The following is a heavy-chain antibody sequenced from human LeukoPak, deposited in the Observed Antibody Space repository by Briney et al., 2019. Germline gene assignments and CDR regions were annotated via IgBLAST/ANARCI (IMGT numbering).Heavy chain of an antibody. CDR2: IYHSGST. D-gene: IGHD4-17*01. CDR3: AREGNGDPYFDY. J-gene: IGHJ4*02. Sequence: PSQTLSLTCAVSGGSISSGGYSWSWIRQPPGKGLEWIGYIYHSGSTYYNPSLKSRVTISVDRPKNQFSLKLSSVTAADTAVYYCAREGNGDPYFDYWGQGTLVTVSS. V-gene: IGHV4-30-2*01. CDR1: GGSISSGGYS.